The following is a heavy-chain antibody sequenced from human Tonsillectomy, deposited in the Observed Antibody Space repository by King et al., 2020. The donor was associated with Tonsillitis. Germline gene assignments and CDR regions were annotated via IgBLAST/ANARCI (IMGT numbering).Heavy chain of an antibody. Sequence: VQLVESWGGLVQPGGSLRLSCAASGFTVSSNYMSWVRQAPGKGLEWVSVSYSGGSTSYADSVKGRFTISRDNSKNTLYLQMNSLRAEDTAVYYCAREGYCSSKRCLLGEYGMDVWGQGTTVTVSS. V-gene: IGHV3-66*01. D-gene: IGHD2-2*01. CDR2: SYSGGST. CDR3: AREGYCSSKRCLLGEYGMDV. CDR1: GFTVSSNY. J-gene: IGHJ6*02.